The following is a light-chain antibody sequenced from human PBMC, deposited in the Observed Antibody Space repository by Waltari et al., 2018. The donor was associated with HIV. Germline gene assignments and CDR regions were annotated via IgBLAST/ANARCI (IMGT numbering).Light chain of an antibody. CDR1: SSDVGGYNF. CDR3: SSYAGGNNLV. Sequence: QSALTQPPSASGSPGQSVTISCTGTSSDVGGYNFVSWYQQHPGKAPKLMIFEVTKRPPGVPARVSGSKTGNTASLTVAGLQADDEADYYCSSYAGGNNLVFGGGTKLTVL. CDR2: EVT. J-gene: IGLJ2*01. V-gene: IGLV2-8*01.